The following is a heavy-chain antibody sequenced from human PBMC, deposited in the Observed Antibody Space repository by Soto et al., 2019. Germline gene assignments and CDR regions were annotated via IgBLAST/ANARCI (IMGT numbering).Heavy chain of an antibody. CDR2: MNPNSGNT. J-gene: IGHJ4*02. V-gene: IGHV1-8*01. Sequence: ASVKVSCKASGYTFTSYGINWVRQATGQGLEWMGWMNPNSGNTGYAQKFQGRVTMTRNTSISTAYMELNSLRAEDTAVYYCAKIGMVQLWQFDYWGQGTLVTVSS. CDR3: AKIGMVQLWQFDY. D-gene: IGHD5-18*01. CDR1: GYTFTSYG.